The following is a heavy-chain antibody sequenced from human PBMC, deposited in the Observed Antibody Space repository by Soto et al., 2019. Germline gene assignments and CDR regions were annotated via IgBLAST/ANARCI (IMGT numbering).Heavy chain of an antibody. V-gene: IGHV3-30-3*01. CDR3: ARDQGSVVVTATSAEYVQH. Sequence: PGGSLRLSCAASGFTFSSYAMHWVRQAPGKGLEWVAVISYDGSNKYYADSVKGRFTISRDNSKNTLYLQMNSLRAEDTAVYYCARDQGSVVVTATSAEYVQHWGQGTLV. D-gene: IGHD2-21*02. J-gene: IGHJ1*01. CDR2: ISYDGSNK. CDR1: GFTFSSYA.